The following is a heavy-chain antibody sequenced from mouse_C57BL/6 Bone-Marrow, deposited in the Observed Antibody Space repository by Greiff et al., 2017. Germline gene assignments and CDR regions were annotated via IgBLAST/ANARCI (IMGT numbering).Heavy chain of an antibody. V-gene: IGHV7-1*01. J-gene: IGHJ4*01. D-gene: IGHD2-14*01. Sequence: EVMLVESGGGLVQSGRSLRLSCATSGFTFSDFYMEWVRQAPGKGLEWIAASRNKANDYTTEYSASVKGRFIVSRDTSQSILYLQMNALRAEDTAIYYCARDGGYDEGGYYAMDYWGQGTSVTVSS. CDR2: SRNKANDYTT. CDR3: ARDGGYDEGGYYAMDY. CDR1: GFTFSDFY.